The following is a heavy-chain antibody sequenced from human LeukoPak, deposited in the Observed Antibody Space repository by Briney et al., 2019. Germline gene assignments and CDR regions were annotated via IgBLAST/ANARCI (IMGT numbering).Heavy chain of an antibody. CDR1: GGSISGSH. CDR3: VRLASGLIDY. D-gene: IGHD6-19*01. Sequence: PSETLSLTCSVSGGSISGSHWSWVRQAPGEGLEWIGYIYYSGDTNYNPSLKGRVAFSVDTSKNQFSLRLNSVTAADTAVYYCVRLASGLIDYWGQGTLVTVSS. J-gene: IGHJ4*02. CDR2: IYYSGDT. V-gene: IGHV4-59*08.